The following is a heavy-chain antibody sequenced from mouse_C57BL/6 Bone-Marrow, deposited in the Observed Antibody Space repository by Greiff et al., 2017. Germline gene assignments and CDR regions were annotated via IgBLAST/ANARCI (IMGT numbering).Heavy chain of an antibody. D-gene: IGHD1-1*01. CDR3: ARRGDFYYGSSFYFDY. Sequence: VQLQQPGAELVMPGASVKLSCKASGYTFTSYWMHWVKQRPGPGLEWIGEIDPSDSYTNYNLKFKGKSPLTVYKSSSKAYMQLSSLTSEDSAVYYCARRGDFYYGSSFYFDYWGQGTTLTVSS. J-gene: IGHJ2*01. CDR1: GYTFTSYW. CDR2: IDPSDSYT. V-gene: IGHV1-69*01.